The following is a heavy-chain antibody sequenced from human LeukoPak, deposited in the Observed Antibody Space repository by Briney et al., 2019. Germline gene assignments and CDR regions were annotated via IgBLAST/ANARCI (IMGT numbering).Heavy chain of an antibody. CDR1: GFTFSSYH. CDR3: TRVGSAGPYCGGDCSCDY. V-gene: IGHV3-73*01. J-gene: IGHJ4*02. D-gene: IGHD2-21*02. CDR2: IRSKANSYAT. Sequence: PGGSLRLSCEVSGFTFSSYHMNWVRQAPGKGLEWVGRIRSKANSYATAYAASVKGRFTISRDDSKNTAYLQMNSLKTEDTAVYYCTRVGSAGPYCGGDCSCDYWGQGTLVTVSS.